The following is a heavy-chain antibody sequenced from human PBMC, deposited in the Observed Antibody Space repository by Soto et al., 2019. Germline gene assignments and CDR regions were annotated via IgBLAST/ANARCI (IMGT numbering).Heavy chain of an antibody. CDR3: ARTYYGDHEDWYFDL. CDR1: GYSFTSYW. V-gene: IGHV5-51*01. Sequence: EVQLVQSGAEVKKPGESLKISCNGSGYSFTSYWIGWVRQMPGKGLEWMGIIYPGDSDTRYSPSFQGQVTISADKSISTAYLQWSSLKASDTAMYYCARTYYGDHEDWYFDLWGRGTLVTVSS. D-gene: IGHD4-17*01. CDR2: IYPGDSDT. J-gene: IGHJ2*01.